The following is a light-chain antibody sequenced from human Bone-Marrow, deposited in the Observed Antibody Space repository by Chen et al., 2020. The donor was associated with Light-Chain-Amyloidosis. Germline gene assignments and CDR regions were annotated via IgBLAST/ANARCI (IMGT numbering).Light chain of an antibody. Sequence: DIQLTQSPSTLSASVRDKVTITCRASESISTWLAWYQQKPGKAPKFLIYDASSLESGVPSRFSGSGSETEFTLTISSLQPDDFATYFCHQYYTYPWTFGQGATVEV. V-gene: IGKV1-5*01. J-gene: IGKJ1*01. CDR3: HQYYTYPWT. CDR1: ESISTW. CDR2: DAS.